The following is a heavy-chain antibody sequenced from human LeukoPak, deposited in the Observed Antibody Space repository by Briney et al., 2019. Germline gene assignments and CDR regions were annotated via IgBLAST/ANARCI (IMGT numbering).Heavy chain of an antibody. CDR2: IIPIFGTA. Sequence: SVKVSCKASGGTFSSYAISWVRQAPGQGLEWMGGIIPIFGTANYAQKFQGRVTITADESTSTAYMELSSLRSEDTAVYYCARELPPDDILDYWGQGTLSPSPQ. CDR3: ARELPPDDILDY. D-gene: IGHD3-9*01. CDR1: GGTFSSYA. V-gene: IGHV1-69*13. J-gene: IGHJ4*02.